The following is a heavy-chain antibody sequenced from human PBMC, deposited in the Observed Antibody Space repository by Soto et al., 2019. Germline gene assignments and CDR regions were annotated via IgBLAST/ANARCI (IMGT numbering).Heavy chain of an antibody. CDR2: IFDSETA. CDR1: GGSVSSGGYY. V-gene: IGHV4-31*03. D-gene: IGHD3-16*02. J-gene: IGHJ3*01. CDR3: ARETLGVIHNALDL. Sequence: QVQLQESGPGLLKTSQTLSLTCTVSGGSVSSGGYYWNWIRQHPGKGLEWLGYIFDSETAYYNPSLKSRLTISMDTSKNQFSLKVTSVTPADTDVYYCARETLGVIHNALDLWGQGSIVTVSS.